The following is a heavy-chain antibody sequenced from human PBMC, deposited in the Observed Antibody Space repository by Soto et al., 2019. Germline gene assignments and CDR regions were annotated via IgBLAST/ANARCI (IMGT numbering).Heavy chain of an antibody. V-gene: IGHV1-8*02. CDR1: GYTFTSYG. CDR3: AADRSGSYRGYYYYGMDV. J-gene: IGHJ6*02. CDR2: MNANSGNT. D-gene: IGHD1-26*01. Sequence: ASVKVSCKASGYTFTSYGINWVRQATGQGLECMGWMNANSGNTEYAQKFQGRVTMTRDTSASTAYMELSSLRSEDTAVYYCAADRSGSYRGYYYYGMDVWGQGTTVTVSS.